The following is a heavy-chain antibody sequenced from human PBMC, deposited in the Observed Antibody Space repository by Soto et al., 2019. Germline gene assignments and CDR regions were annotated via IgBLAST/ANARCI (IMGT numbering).Heavy chain of an antibody. CDR1: GYTFTSYD. Sequence: QVQLVQSGAEVKKPGASVKVSCKASGYTFTSYDINWVRQATGQGLEWMGWMNPNSGNTGYAQKFQGRVTMXXNXSXXTAYMELSSLRSEDTAVYYCARGREVEGSGSSIDYWGQGTLVTVSS. J-gene: IGHJ4*02. D-gene: IGHD3-10*01. CDR2: MNPNSGNT. CDR3: ARGREVEGSGSSIDY. V-gene: IGHV1-8*01.